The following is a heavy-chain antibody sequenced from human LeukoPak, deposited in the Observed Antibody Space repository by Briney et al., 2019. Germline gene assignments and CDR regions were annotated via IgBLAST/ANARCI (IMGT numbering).Heavy chain of an antibody. Sequence: SETLSLTCTVSGGSVSTSGYYWGWVRQPPGKGLQWIAGTNYSGRTFYNPSLMSRVTISVDTSKNHFSLRLSAVTGADTAVYYCARRREGHNWFDPWGRGTLVTVSS. CDR3: ARRREGHNWFDP. CDR2: TNYSGRT. CDR1: GGSVSTSGYY. V-gene: IGHV4-39*01. J-gene: IGHJ5*02.